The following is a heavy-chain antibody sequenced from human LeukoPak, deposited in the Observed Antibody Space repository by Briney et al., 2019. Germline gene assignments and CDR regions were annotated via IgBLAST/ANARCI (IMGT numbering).Heavy chain of an antibody. CDR3: ARDSASPDL. Sequence: PSETLSLTCSVSGGSISSSSHYWNWIRQPPGKGLEWIASINYSGSTYYNPSLKSRVTISVDTSKNQFSLKLSSVTAADTAVYYCARDSASPDLWGRGTLVTVSS. CDR1: GGSISSSSHY. V-gene: IGHV4-39*07. D-gene: IGHD6-25*01. J-gene: IGHJ2*01. CDR2: INYSGST.